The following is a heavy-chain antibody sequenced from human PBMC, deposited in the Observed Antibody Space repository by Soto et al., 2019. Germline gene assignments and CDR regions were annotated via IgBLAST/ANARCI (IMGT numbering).Heavy chain of an antibody. CDR3: ARGGYYFYMDV. Sequence: QVQLQESGPGLVKPSETLSLTCAVSGGSISISNWWSWVRQTPGKGLEWIGQIHHSGSTNYSPSLTSRVTISVDKYKNQFSLKMNSVTAADTAVSYCARGGYYFYMDVWGKGTTVTVSS. CDR2: IHHSGST. J-gene: IGHJ6*03. CDR1: GGSISISNW. D-gene: IGHD1-26*01. V-gene: IGHV4-4*02.